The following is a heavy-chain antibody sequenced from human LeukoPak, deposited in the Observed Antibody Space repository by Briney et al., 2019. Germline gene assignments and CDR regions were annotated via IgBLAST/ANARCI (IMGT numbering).Heavy chain of an antibody. V-gene: IGHV1-8*01. CDR3: ARGTGHYYYYYMDV. CDR1: GYTFTSYD. J-gene: IGHJ6*03. CDR2: MNPNSGNT. D-gene: IGHD3-9*01. Sequence: ASVKVSCKVSGYTFTSYDINWVRQATGQGLEWMGWMNPNSGNTGYAQKFQGRVTMTRNTSISTAYMELSSLRSEDTAVYYCARGTGHYYYYYMDVWGKGTTVTVSS.